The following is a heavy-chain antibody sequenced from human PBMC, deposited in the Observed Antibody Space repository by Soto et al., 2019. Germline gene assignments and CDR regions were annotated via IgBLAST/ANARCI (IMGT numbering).Heavy chain of an antibody. Sequence: EVQLLESGGGLIQPGGSLRLSCAASGFTFRSYAMTWVRQAPGKGLEWVSGISGSGDNTYYADSVKGRFTISRDNSKNTLYLQMNSLRGDDTALYFCAXDXLDGYSPYYSDDWGQGTLVTVSS. D-gene: IGHD5-18*01. CDR2: ISGSGDNT. CDR3: AXDXLDGYSPYYSDD. V-gene: IGHV3-23*01. CDR1: GFTFRSYA. J-gene: IGHJ4*02.